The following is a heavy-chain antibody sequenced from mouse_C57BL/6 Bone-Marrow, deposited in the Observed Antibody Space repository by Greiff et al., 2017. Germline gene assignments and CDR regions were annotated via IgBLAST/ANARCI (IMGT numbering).Heavy chain of an antibody. CDR1: GYSFTGYF. V-gene: IGHV1-20*01. D-gene: IGHD1-1*01. Sequence: EVQLQQSGPELVKPGDSVKISCKASGYSFTGYFMNWVMQSHGKSLEWIGRINPYNGDTFYNQKFKGKATLTVDKSSSTAHMELRSLTSEDSAVYYCARRYYGSRGYFDYWGQGTTLTVSS. CDR3: ARRYYGSRGYFDY. CDR2: INPYNGDT. J-gene: IGHJ2*01.